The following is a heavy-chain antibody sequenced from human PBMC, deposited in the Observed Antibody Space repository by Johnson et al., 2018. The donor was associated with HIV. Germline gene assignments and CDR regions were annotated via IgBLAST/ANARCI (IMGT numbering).Heavy chain of an antibody. J-gene: IGHJ3*02. CDR1: GFTFDDYA. V-gene: IGHV3-9*01. CDR3: AKDSRAYAFDI. CDR2: ITWNSGSI. Sequence: VQLVVSGGGLVQTGRSLRLSCAASGFTFDDYAMHWVRQAPGKGPEWVSGITWNSGSIGYADSVKGRFTISRDNAKNSLYLQMKSLRPEDTALYYCAKDSRAYAFDIWGQGTMVTVSS.